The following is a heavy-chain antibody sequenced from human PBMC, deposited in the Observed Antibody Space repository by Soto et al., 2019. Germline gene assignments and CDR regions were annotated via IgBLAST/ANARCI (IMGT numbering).Heavy chain of an antibody. V-gene: IGHV4-61*01. CDR1: GGSLSSGRYY. D-gene: IGHD3-16*01. CDR3: ARSPYDYVWGKTGLDDY. Sequence: XTLSLPCTVSGGSLSSGRYYWSWIRQPPGEGLEWIGYIYYSGSTNYNPSLNSRGTISVYTSKNQFALKLSSVTDADTAVYDCARSPYDYVWGKTGLDDYWGQGTLGTVSS. CDR2: IYYSGST. J-gene: IGHJ4*02.